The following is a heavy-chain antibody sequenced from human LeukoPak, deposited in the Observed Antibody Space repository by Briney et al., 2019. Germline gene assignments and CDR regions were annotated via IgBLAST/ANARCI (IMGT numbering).Heavy chain of an antibody. J-gene: IGHJ6*02. D-gene: IGHD3-22*01. CDR3: ARETYYYDSSGYSNYYYYYGMDV. Sequence: TSQTLSLTCTVSGGSISSGGYYWSWIRQHPGKGLEWIGYIYYSGSTYYNPSLKSRVTISVDTSKNQFSLKLSSVTAADTAVYYCARETYYYDSSGYSNYYYYYGMDVWGQGTTVTVSS. CDR1: GGSISSGGYY. CDR2: IYYSGST. V-gene: IGHV4-31*03.